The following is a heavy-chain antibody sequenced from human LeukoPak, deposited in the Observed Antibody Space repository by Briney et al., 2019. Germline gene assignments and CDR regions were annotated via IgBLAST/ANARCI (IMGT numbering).Heavy chain of an antibody. CDR2: INPNTGDT. CDR1: VYTFTGYY. Sequence: ASVKVSCKASVYTFTGYYIHWVRQPPGQGLEWMGWINPNTGDTNYAQKSQGRVTMTRDTYISTAYMALTRLRSDDRAVYYCARVNSSGCFAYWGQGTLVTVSS. CDR3: ARVNSSGCFAY. D-gene: IGHD3-22*01. J-gene: IGHJ4*02. V-gene: IGHV1-2*02.